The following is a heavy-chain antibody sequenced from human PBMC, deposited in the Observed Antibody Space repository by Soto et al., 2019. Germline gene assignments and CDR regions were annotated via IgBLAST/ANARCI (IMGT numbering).Heavy chain of an antibody. V-gene: IGHV3-48*01. CDR3: AKTGSSGWYWDR. CDR2: ISSSSGTI. Sequence: GGSLRLSCAASGFTLSFYSMNWVRQAPGKGLEWVSYISSSSGTIYYADFVKGRFTISIDDAKNSLYLQMNSLRAEDTAVYYCAKTGSSGWYWDRWGHGTLVTVSS. J-gene: IGHJ4*01. CDR1: GFTLSFYS. D-gene: IGHD6-19*01.